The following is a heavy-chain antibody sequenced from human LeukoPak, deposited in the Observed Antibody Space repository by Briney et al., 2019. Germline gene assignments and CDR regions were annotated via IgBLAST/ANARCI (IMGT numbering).Heavy chain of an antibody. J-gene: IGHJ4*02. Sequence: SETLSLTCAVYGGSFSGYYWSWIRQPPGKGLEWIGEINHSGSTNYNPSLKSRVTISVDTSKNQFSLKLSSVTAADTAVYYCASMSRVQPFDYWGQGTLVTVSS. D-gene: IGHD6-6*01. V-gene: IGHV4-34*01. CDR2: INHSGST. CDR1: GGSFSGYY. CDR3: ASMSRVQPFDY.